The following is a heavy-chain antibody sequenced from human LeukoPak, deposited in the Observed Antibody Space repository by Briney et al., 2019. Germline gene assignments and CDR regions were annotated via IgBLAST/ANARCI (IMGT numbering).Heavy chain of an antibody. D-gene: IGHD4-23*01. Sequence: SETLSLTCAVYGGSFSGYYWSWIRQPPEKGLEWIGDLNHSGSTNYNPSLKSRVIISVDTSKNQFSLKLTSVTAADTAVYYCARGLGYGGNSDWFDPWGRGTLVTVSS. CDR2: LNHSGST. J-gene: IGHJ5*02. CDR1: GGSFSGYY. CDR3: ARGLGYGGNSDWFDP. V-gene: IGHV4-34*01.